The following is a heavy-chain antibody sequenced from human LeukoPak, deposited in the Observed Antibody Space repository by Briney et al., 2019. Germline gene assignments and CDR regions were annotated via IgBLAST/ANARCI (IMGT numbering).Heavy chain of an antibody. V-gene: IGHV1-18*01. D-gene: IGHD3-3*01. CDR3: ARVPGPRANGIFGVANYYYYYMDV. CDR2: IKIGEGNT. J-gene: IGHJ6*03. Sequence: ASVKVSCKTSGYTFSDFGITWVRQAPGQGPEWMGWIKIGEGNTHYGQKFRDRVSMTRDTSISTAYMELSRLRSDDTAVYYCARVPGPRANGIFGVANYYYYYMDVWGKGTTVTVSS. CDR1: GYTFSDFG.